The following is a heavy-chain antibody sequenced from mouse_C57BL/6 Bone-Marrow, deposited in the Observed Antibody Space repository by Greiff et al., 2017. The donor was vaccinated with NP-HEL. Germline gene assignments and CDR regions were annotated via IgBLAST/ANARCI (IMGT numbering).Heavy chain of an antibody. CDR3: ARNYGSREGY. CDR1: GYAFSSSW. D-gene: IGHD1-1*01. J-gene: IGHJ2*01. Sequence: VKLQESGPELVKPGASVKISCKASGYAFSSSWMNWVKQRPGKGLEWIGRIYPGDGDTNYNGKFKGKATLTADKSSSTAYMQLSSLTSEDSAVYFCARNYGSREGYWGQGTTLTVSS. V-gene: IGHV1-82*01. CDR2: IYPGDGDT.